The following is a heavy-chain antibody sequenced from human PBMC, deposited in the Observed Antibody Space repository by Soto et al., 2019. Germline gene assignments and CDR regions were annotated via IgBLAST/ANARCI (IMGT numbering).Heavy chain of an antibody. D-gene: IGHD3-10*01. CDR2: IYYSGST. CDR3: ARHYYSSGSYIDY. V-gene: IGHV4-59*08. J-gene: IGHJ4*02. Sequence: SETLSLTCSVSGDSISSFYWSWIRQPPGKGLEWIGYIYYSGSTTYNPSLKSRVTISVDTSKNQFSLKLTSVTAADTAVYYCARHYYSSGSYIDYWGQGTLVTVSS. CDR1: GDSISSFY.